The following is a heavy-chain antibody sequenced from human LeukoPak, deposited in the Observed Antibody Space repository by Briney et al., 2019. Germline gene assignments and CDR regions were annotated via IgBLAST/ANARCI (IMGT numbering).Heavy chain of an antibody. Sequence: SQTLSLTCAISGDSVSSSSAAWNWIRQSPSRGLEWLGRTYYRSKWYNDYAISVKSRIIINPDTSKNQFSLRLNSVTPEDTAAYYCARGKYCSSSSCYFWFDPWGQGTLVTVSS. D-gene: IGHD2-2*01. V-gene: IGHV6-1*01. J-gene: IGHJ5*02. CDR1: GDSVSSSSAA. CDR2: TYYRSKWYN. CDR3: ARGKYCSSSSCYFWFDP.